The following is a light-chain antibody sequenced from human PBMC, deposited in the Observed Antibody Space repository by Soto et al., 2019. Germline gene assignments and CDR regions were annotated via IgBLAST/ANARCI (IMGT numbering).Light chain of an antibody. V-gene: IGLV2-23*01. CDR2: EGS. CDR3: GSYARSGTYV. Sequence: QSALTQPASVSGSPGQSITIACTGTSSDVGSYNLVSWYQQRPGKAPKLIIYEGSKRPSGVSIRFSASKSGNTASLTISGRQAEEESDYYCGSYARSGTYVFGTGTKVTVL. CDR1: SSDVGSYNL. J-gene: IGLJ1*01.